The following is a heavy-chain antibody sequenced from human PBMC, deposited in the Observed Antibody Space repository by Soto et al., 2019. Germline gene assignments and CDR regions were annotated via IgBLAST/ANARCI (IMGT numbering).Heavy chain of an antibody. Sequence: GGSLRLSCAASGFTFSSYAMSWVRQAPGKGLEWVSVISGSGGSTYYADSGKGRFTISRNNSKNTLYLQMNSLGAEDTAVYYCAKIPIVATIPGYFDYWGQGTLVTVSS. CDR3: AKIPIVATIPGYFDY. CDR2: ISGSGGST. D-gene: IGHD5-12*01. J-gene: IGHJ4*02. CDR1: GFTFSSYA. V-gene: IGHV3-23*01.